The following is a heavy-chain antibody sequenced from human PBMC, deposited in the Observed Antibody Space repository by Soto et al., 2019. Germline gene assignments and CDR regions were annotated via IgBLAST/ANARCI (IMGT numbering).Heavy chain of an antibody. Sequence: EVQLLESGGGLVQPGGSLRLSCAAYRFSFSSYAMSWLRQAPGKGLEWVSTISRSGNRTYYADSVKGRFTSSRNNSKNTLYLQMNNLRAEDTAVYYCAKGSIAVDAPFYYFDYWGQGALVTVSS. CDR2: ISRSGNRT. J-gene: IGHJ4*02. CDR3: AKGSIAVDAPFYYFDY. CDR1: RFSFSSYA. D-gene: IGHD6-19*01. V-gene: IGHV3-23*01.